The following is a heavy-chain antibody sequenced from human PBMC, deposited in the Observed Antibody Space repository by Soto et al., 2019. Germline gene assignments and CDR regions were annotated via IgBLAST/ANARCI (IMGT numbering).Heavy chain of an antibody. Sequence: EVQLLESGGGLVQPGGSLRLSCAASGFTFRSYAMSWVRQAPGLGLEWVSAISGSGGSTYYEDSVKGRFTSSRDNSKNTMYLQMTSLRADDTAVYCCAKTIVVVTVDAFHIWGQGTMVTVSS. CDR2: ISGSGGST. D-gene: IGHD3-22*01. CDR1: GFTFRSYA. J-gene: IGHJ3*02. CDR3: AKTIVVVTVDAFHI. V-gene: IGHV3-23*01.